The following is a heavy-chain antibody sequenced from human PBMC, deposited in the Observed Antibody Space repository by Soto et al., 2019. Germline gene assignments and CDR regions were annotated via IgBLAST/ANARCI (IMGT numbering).Heavy chain of an antibody. CDR1: GYTFTSYG. D-gene: IGHD5-18*01. CDR2: ISAYNGNT. CDR3: ASGGFIQRWLSYYYYGIDV. Sequence: ASFQVSCKSSGYTFTSYGISWGRQAPGQGLEWMGWISAYNGNTNYAQKLQGRVTMTTDTSTSTAYMELRSLRSDDTAVYYCASGGFIQRWLSYYYYGIDVCGPGTTLTVSS. J-gene: IGHJ6*02. V-gene: IGHV1-18*04.